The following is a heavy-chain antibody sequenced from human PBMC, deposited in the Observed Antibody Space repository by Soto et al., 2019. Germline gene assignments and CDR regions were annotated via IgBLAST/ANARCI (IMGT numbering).Heavy chain of an antibody. D-gene: IGHD3-3*01. Sequence: PSETLSLTCTVSGGSSSSSSYYWGWIRQPPGKGLEWIGSIYYSGSTYYNPSLKSRVTISVDTSKNQFSLKLSSVTAADTAVYYCARHWGGLYYDFWSATNWFDPWGQGTLVTVSS. CDR2: IYYSGST. CDR3: ARHWGGLYYDFWSATNWFDP. J-gene: IGHJ5*02. CDR1: GGSSSSSSYY. V-gene: IGHV4-39*01.